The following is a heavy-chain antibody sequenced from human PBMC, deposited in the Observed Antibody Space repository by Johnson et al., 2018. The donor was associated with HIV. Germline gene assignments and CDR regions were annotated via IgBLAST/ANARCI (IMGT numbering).Heavy chain of an antibody. J-gene: IGHJ3*01. V-gene: IGHV3-43*01. D-gene: IGHD3-22*01. Sequence: VQLVESGGVVVQPGGSLRLSCAASGFTFDDYTMHWVRQAPGKGLEWVSRIKSDGSSINYADSVKGRFTISRDNAKNTLYLQMNSLRTEDTAVYYCARGSTMRVSAFDLWGQGTMVTVSS. CDR2: IKSDGSSI. CDR1: GFTFDDYT. CDR3: ARGSTMRVSAFDL.